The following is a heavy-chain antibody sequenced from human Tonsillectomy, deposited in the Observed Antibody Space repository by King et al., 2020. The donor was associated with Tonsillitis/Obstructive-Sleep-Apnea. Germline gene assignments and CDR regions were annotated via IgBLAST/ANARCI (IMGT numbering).Heavy chain of an antibody. D-gene: IGHD3-22*01. CDR3: ARDSMSHYYDSSGYYPFDY. CDR2: ISAYNGDT. CDR1: GYTFTTYG. Sequence: QLVQSGAEVKKPGASVKVSCKASGYTFTTYGISWVRQAPGQGLEWMGWISAYNGDTNHAQKLQGRVTMTTDTSTSTAYMEVRSLRSDDTAVYYCARDSMSHYYDSSGYYPFDYWGQGTLVTVSS. V-gene: IGHV1-18*01. J-gene: IGHJ4*02.